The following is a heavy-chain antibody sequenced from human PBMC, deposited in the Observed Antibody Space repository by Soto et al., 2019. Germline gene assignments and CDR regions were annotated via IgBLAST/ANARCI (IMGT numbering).Heavy chain of an antibody. V-gene: IGHV1-69*02. D-gene: IGHD1-26*01. Sequence: QVQLVQSGAEVKKPGSSVKVSCKASGGTFSSYTISWVRQAPGQGLEWMGGIIPILGIANYAQKFQGRVTLTADKSTSTAYMELSSLRSEDTAVYYCARGAGEGGSYGGWFDPWGQGTLVTGSS. J-gene: IGHJ5*02. CDR2: IIPILGIA. CDR3: ARGAGEGGSYGGWFDP. CDR1: GGTFSSYT.